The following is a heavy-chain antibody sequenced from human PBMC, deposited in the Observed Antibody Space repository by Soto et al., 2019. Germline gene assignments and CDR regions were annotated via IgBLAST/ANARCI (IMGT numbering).Heavy chain of an antibody. D-gene: IGHD3-22*01. CDR3: ARGSHKLHSYDSSGFYHYVDY. V-gene: IGHV4-34*01. CDR2: INDSGST. CDR1: GGSFSDYS. Sequence: SETLSLTCSFYGGSFSDYSCTWIRQPPGKGLEWIGEINDSGSTNYTPSLERRVTISRDTSKNRFSLKLSSVTAADTAVYYCARGSHKLHSYDSSGFYHYVDYWGQGSLVTVSS. J-gene: IGHJ4*02.